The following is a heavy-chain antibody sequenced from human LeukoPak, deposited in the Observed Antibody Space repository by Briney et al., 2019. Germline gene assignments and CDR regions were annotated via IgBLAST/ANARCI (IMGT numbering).Heavy chain of an antibody. J-gene: IGHJ3*02. CDR2: IYYSGST. D-gene: IGHD1-26*01. CDR3: ARHDPIVGTPDAFDI. Sequence: SETLSLTCTVSGGSISSYYWSWIRQPPGKGLEWIGYIYYSGSTNYNPSLKSRVTISLDTSKSQFSLKLSSVTAADTAVYYCARHDPIVGTPDAFDIWGQGTMVTVSS. CDR1: GGSISSYY. V-gene: IGHV4-59*08.